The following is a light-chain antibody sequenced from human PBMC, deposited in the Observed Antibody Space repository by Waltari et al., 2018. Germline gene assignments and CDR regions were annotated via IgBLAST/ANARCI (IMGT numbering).Light chain of an antibody. Sequence: QSALTQTAAVSASPGQSITISCTGTTSDVGKYNLVSWYQQHPGKAPTLIIYDVNKRPSGVSNRFSGSKSGNTASLTISGLQAADEAEYYCCSYAGSAISVFGGGTKLTVL. J-gene: IGLJ3*02. CDR2: DVN. CDR1: TSDVGKYNL. V-gene: IGLV2-23*02. CDR3: CSYAGSAISV.